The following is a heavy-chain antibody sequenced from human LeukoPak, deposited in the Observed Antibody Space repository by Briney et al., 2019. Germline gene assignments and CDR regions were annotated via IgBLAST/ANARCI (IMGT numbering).Heavy chain of an antibody. Sequence: SETLSLTCAISGHSTTRDYYWAWFRQSPGRGLEWIATFFQSHRSFYNASLESRVSVSLDTSKSQFSLNLTSVTAADTAVYYCARVPSVPYLLDSWGRGTQVTVSS. CDR3: ARVPSVPYLLDS. V-gene: IGHV4-38-2*01. D-gene: IGHD3-10*01. J-gene: IGHJ4*02. CDR1: GHSTTRDYY. CDR2: FFQSHRS.